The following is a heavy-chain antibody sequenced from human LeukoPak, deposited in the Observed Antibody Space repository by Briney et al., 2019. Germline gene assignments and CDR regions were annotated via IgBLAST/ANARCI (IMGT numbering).Heavy chain of an antibody. CDR3: AKGLWFGEVDAFDI. V-gene: IGHV3-30*18. J-gene: IGHJ3*02. D-gene: IGHD3-10*01. Sequence: PGGSLRLSCAASGFTFSSYGMHWVRQAPGKGLEWVAVISYDGSNKYYADSVKGRFTIPRDNSKNTLYLQMNSLRAEDTAVYYCAKGLWFGEVDAFDIWGQGTMVTVSS. CDR1: GFTFSSYG. CDR2: ISYDGSNK.